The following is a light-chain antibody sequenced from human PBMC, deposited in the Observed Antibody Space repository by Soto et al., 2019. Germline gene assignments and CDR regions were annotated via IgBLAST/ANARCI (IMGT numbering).Light chain of an antibody. Sequence: EIVLTQSPGTLSLSPGDSATLSCRASQSVSISYLGWYQQKPSQAPRLLIYGATNRASGTPDRFSGSASGTDFTLTISRLEPEDFAMYYCQQYGTSPYTFGQGTKVDIK. J-gene: IGKJ2*01. V-gene: IGKV3-20*01. CDR1: QSVSISY. CDR2: GAT. CDR3: QQYGTSPYT.